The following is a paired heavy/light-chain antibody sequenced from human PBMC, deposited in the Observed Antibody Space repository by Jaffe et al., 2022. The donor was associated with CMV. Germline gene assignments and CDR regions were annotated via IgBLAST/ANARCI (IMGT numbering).Light chain of an antibody. CDR3: ASFTSSGTLVV. CDR2: DVT. CDR1: SSDVGGYNY. J-gene: IGLJ2*01. V-gene: IGLV2-14*03. Sequence: QSALTQPASVSGSPGQSITISCTGTSSDVGGYNYVSWYQQHPGKAPKLMIYDVTSRPSGVSNRFSGSKSGNTASLTISGLQAEDEADYHCASFTSSGTLVVFGGGTKLTVL.
Heavy chain of an antibody. V-gene: IGHV3-23*01. CDR3: AKDHWLNRVGANPLDY. J-gene: IGHJ4*02. D-gene: IGHD1-26*01. Sequence: EVQLLESGGGLVQPGGSLRLSCAASGFTFNNYAMNWVRQAPGKGLEWVSVISGSGDRTNSADSVKGRFTISRDNSKNTLYLQMNSLRADDTAVYYCAKDHWLNRVGANPLDYWGQGTLVTVSS. CDR1: GFTFNNYA. CDR2: ISGSGDRT.